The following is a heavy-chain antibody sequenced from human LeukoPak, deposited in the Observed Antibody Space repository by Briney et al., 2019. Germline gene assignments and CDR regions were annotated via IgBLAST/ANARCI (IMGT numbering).Heavy chain of an antibody. V-gene: IGHV4-59*01. CDR1: GGSISSYY. CDR2: IYYSGST. D-gene: IGHD6-19*01. CDR3: ARRRGGAVAGISY. Sequence: SETLSLTCTVSGGSISSYYWSWIRQPPGKGLEWIGYIYYSGSTNYNPSLKSRVTISVDTSKNQFSLKLSSVTAADTAVYYCARRRGGAVAGISYWGQGTLVTVSS. J-gene: IGHJ4*02.